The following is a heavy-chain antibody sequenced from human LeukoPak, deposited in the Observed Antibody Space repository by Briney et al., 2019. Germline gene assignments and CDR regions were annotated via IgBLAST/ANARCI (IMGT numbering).Heavy chain of an antibody. CDR2: VWYDGSNK. V-gene: IGHV3-33*08. J-gene: IGHJ4*02. Sequence: GGSLRLSCAASGFTFSSYSMNWVRQAPGNGLEWVAVVWYDGSNKYYADSVKGRFTISRDNSKNTLYLQMNSLRAEDTAVYYCARDYYDSSGYYYDRNFDYWGQGTLVTVSS. CDR3: ARDYYDSSGYYYDRNFDY. CDR1: GFTFSSYS. D-gene: IGHD3-22*01.